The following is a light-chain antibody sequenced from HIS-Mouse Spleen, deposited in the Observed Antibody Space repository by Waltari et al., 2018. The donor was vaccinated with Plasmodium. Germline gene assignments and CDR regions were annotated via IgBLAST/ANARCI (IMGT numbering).Light chain of an antibody. CDR1: AFPKKY. J-gene: IGLJ3*02. CDR2: ENS. V-gene: IGLV3-10*01. CDR3: YSTDSSGNHRV. Sequence: SYELPQPPSVSVSPGQTARTTSPGDAFPKKYAYWNQQKSGQAPVLVIYENSKRPSGIPERFSGSSSGTMATLTISGAQVEDEADYYCYSTDSSGNHRVFGGGTKMTVL.